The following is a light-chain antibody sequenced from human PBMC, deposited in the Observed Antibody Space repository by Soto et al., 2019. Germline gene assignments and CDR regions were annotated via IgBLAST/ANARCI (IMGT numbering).Light chain of an antibody. J-gene: IGLJ2*01. Sequence: QSVLTQPASVSGSPGQSITISCTGTSSDVGGYNYVSWYQQHPGKAPKLVIYDVSNRPSGVSNRFSGSKSGNTASLTISGLQAEDEADYYCSSYTSSSTLEVVFGGGTNLTVL. V-gene: IGLV2-14*01. CDR2: DVS. CDR3: SSYTSSSTLEVV. CDR1: SSDVGGYNY.